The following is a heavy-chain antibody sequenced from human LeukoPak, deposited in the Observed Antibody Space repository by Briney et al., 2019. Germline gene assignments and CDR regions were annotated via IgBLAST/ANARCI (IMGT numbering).Heavy chain of an antibody. J-gene: IGHJ4*02. CDR2: IYPGDSDS. Sequence: GESLKISFKGSGYSFTSYWIGWVRQMPGKGLEWMGIIYPGDSDSRNSPSFQGQVTISADKSISTAYLQWSSLEASDTAMYYCARRRPEYCSGGSCYGYYFDYWGQGTLVTVSS. D-gene: IGHD2-15*01. CDR3: ARRRPEYCSGGSCYGYYFDY. V-gene: IGHV5-51*01. CDR1: GYSFTSYW.